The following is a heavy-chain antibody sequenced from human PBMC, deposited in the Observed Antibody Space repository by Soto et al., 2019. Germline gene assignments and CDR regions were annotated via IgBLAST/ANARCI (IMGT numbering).Heavy chain of an antibody. CDR2: IYNSATT. J-gene: IGHJ5*02. CDR1: GGSISTGGYY. Sequence: QVQLQESGPGLVKPSQTLSLTCTVSGGSISTGGYYWSWIRQHPGKGLEWIGYIYNSATTYYNPXXXXXXXXXXXXXXXXXSLKXXXXXXXDTAVYYCARDPAPWGQGALVTVSS. CDR3: ARDPAP. D-gene: IGHD3-10*01. V-gene: IGHV4-31*01.